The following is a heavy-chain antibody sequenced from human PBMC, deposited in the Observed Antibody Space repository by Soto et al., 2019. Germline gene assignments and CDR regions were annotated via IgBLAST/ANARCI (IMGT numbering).Heavy chain of an antibody. D-gene: IGHD3-9*01. CDR1: GGSFSGYY. CDR3: ARGRYFDWHRYLYYWFDP. V-gene: IGHV4-34*01. CDR2: INHSGST. J-gene: IGHJ5*02. Sequence: SATLSLTCAVYGGSFSGYYWSWIRQPPGEGLEWIGEINHSGSTNYNPSLKSRVTISVDTSKNQFSLKLSSVTAADTAVYYCARGRYFDWHRYLYYWFDPWGQGTLVTVPQ.